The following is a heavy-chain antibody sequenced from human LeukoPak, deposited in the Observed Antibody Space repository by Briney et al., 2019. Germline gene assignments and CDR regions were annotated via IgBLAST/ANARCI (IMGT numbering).Heavy chain of an antibody. CDR3: ARDYSGGTAMVHRFDY. V-gene: IGHV1-18*01. J-gene: IGHJ4*02. CDR2: ISAYNGNT. CDR1: GYTFSSYG. D-gene: IGHD5-18*01. Sequence: ASVKVSCKASGYTFSSYGISWVRQAPGQGLEWMGWISAYNGNTNYAQKLQGRVTMTTDTSTSTAYMELRSLRSDDTAVYYCARDYSGGTAMVHRFDYWGQGTLVTVTS.